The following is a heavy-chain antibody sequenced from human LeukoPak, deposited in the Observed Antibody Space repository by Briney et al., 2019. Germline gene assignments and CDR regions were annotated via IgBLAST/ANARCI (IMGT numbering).Heavy chain of an antibody. J-gene: IGHJ4*02. CDR2: IYTSGST. D-gene: IGHD3-22*01. CDR3: ARQNYYYDSSGYYFDY. Sequence: SETLSLTCTVSGDSISNYYWSWIRQPAGKGLEWIGRIYTSGSTNYNPSLKSRVTISVDTSKNQFSLKLSSVTAADTAVYYCARQNYYYDSSGYYFDYWGQGTLVTVSS. CDR1: GDSISNYY. V-gene: IGHV4-4*07.